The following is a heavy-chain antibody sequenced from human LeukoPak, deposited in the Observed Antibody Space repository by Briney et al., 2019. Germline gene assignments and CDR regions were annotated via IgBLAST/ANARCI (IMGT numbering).Heavy chain of an antibody. Sequence: ASVKVSCKASGYTFTSYGISWARQAPGQGLEWMGWISAYNGNTNYAQKLQGRVTMTTDTSTSTAYMELRSLRSDDTAVYYCARRYNWNDGPEFDYWGQGTLVTVSS. J-gene: IGHJ4*02. D-gene: IGHD1-20*01. CDR2: ISAYNGNT. V-gene: IGHV1-18*01. CDR1: GYTFTSYG. CDR3: ARRYNWNDGPEFDY.